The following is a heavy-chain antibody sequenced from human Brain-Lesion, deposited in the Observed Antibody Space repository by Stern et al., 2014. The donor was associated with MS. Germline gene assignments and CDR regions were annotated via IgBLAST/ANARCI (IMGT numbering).Heavy chain of an antibody. D-gene: IGHD3-3*01. Sequence: VQLVESGAEVKKPGASVKVSCKTSGYIFTGYYIHWGRQAPGQGLEWMAWINPHTGGTQYAQKFQGRVTMSRDTSISTAYVELSSLTSDDTAVYYCARDQRGITIFGVVTDYYYLGMDVWGQGTTVTVSS. V-gene: IGHV1-2*02. CDR2: INPHTGGT. CDR1: GYIFTGYY. CDR3: ARDQRGITIFGVVTDYYYLGMDV. J-gene: IGHJ6*02.